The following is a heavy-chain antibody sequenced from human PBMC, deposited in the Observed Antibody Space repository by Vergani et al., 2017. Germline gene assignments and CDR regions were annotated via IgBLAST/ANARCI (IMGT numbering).Heavy chain of an antibody. V-gene: IGHV3-21*01. CDR3: ARDHGEARGYYYMDV. Sequence: EVQLVESGGGLVKPGGSLRLSCAASVFTFSSYSMNWVRQAPGQGLEWVSSISSSSSYIYYSDSVKGRFTISRDNAKNSLYLQMNSLRAEDTAVYYCARDHGEARGYYYMDVWGKGTTVTVSS. CDR1: VFTFSSYS. D-gene: IGHD4-17*01. J-gene: IGHJ6*03. CDR2: ISSSSSYI.